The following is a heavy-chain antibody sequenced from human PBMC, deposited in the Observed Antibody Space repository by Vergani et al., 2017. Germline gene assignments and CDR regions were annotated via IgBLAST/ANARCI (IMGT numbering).Heavy chain of an antibody. CDR1: GFTFSSYG. J-gene: IGHJ6*03. CDR2: ISYDGSNK. V-gene: IGHV3-30*03. D-gene: IGHD3-3*01. CDR3: ARENYDFWSGYRYYYYMDV. Sequence: QVQLVESGGGVVQPGRSLRLSCAASGFTFSSYGMHWVRQAPGKGLEWVAVISYDGSNKYYADSVKGRFTISRDNSKNTLYLQMNSLRAEDTAVYYCARENYDFWSGYRYYYYMDVWGKGTTVTVSS.